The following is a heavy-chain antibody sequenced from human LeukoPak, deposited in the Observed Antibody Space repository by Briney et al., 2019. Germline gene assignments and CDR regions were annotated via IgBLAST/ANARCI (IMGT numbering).Heavy chain of an antibody. V-gene: IGHV3-30-3*01. J-gene: IGHJ4*02. D-gene: IGHD1-1*01. CDR3: AREVATERYYFDY. Sequence: RSLRLSCAASGFTFSSYAMHWVRQAPGKGLEWVAVISYDGSNKYYADSVKGRFTISRDNSKNTLYLQMNSLRAEDTAVYYCAREVATERYYFDYWGQGTLVTVSS. CDR2: ISYDGSNK. CDR1: GFTFSSYA.